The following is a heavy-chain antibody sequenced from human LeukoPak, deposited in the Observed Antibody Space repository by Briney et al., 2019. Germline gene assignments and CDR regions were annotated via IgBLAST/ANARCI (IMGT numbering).Heavy chain of an antibody. CDR1: GGSISSSSYY. Sequence: SETLSLTCTVSGGSISSSSYYWGWIRQPPGKGLEWIGSIYYRGSTYYNPSLKSRVTISVDTSKNQFSLKLSSVTAADTAVYYCARLGSGYGGRQRYFDYWGQGTLVTVSS. V-gene: IGHV4-39*01. D-gene: IGHD5-12*01. CDR2: IYYRGST. J-gene: IGHJ4*02. CDR3: ARLGSGYGGRQRYFDY.